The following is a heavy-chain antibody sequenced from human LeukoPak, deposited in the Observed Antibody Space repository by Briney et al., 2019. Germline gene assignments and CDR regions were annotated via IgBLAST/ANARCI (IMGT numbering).Heavy chain of an antibody. D-gene: IGHD5-24*01. CDR3: VKDGGMATIFDF. Sequence: GGSLRLSCSASGFTFSTSAMHWVRQAPGKGLEYVSFITYNGGSTYNADSVKGRFTISRDNSRNTLYLQMSSLRAEDTAVYHCVKDGGMATIFDFWGQGTLVTVSS. CDR1: GFTFSTSA. J-gene: IGHJ4*02. V-gene: IGHV3-64D*08. CDR2: ITYNGGST.